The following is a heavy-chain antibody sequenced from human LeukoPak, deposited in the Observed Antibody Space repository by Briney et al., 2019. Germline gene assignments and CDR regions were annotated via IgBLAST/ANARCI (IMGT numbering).Heavy chain of an antibody. D-gene: IGHD6-13*01. J-gene: IGHJ1*01. V-gene: IGHV4-59*01. CDR1: GGSISSYY. CDR3: ARSPDTRWIAAAGRQPAEYFQH. CDR2: IYYSGST. Sequence: SGTLSLTCTVSGGSISSYYWSWIRQPPGKGLEWIGYIYYSGSTNYNPSLKSRVTISVDTSKNQFSLKLSSVTAADTAVYYCARSPDTRWIAAAGRQPAEYFQHWGQGTLVTVSS.